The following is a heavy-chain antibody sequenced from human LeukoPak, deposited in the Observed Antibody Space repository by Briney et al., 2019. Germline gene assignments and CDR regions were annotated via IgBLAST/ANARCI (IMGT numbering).Heavy chain of an antibody. D-gene: IGHD2-15*01. CDR2: IYYSGST. V-gene: IGHV4-31*03. J-gene: IGHJ3*02. CDR1: GGSISSGGYY. CDR3: ARGHRRGPSPDDAFDI. Sequence: SQTLSLTCTVSGGSISSGGYYWSWIRQHPGKGLEWIGYIYYSGSTYYNPSLKSRVTISVDTSKNQFSLKLSSATAADTAVYYCARGHRRGPSPDDAFDIWGQGTMVTVSS.